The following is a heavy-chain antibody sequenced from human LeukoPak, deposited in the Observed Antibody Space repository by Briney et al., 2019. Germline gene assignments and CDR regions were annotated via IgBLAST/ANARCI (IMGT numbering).Heavy chain of an antibody. CDR1: GFTFSSYA. D-gene: IGHD6-13*01. CDR3: ARVRYSSSWHYYMDV. CDR2: ISYDGSNK. J-gene: IGHJ6*03. V-gene: IGHV3-30*04. Sequence: GGSLTLSCPFSGFTFSSYAMHWVRQAAGRGREWVAAISYDGSNKYYADSVKGRFTISRHNAKNSLYLQMNSLRAEDTAVYYCARVRYSSSWHYYMDVWGKGTTVTVSS.